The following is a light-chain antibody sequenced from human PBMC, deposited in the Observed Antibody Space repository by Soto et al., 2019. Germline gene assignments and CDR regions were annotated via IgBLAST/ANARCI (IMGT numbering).Light chain of an antibody. CDR2: DAS. V-gene: IGKV1-5*01. CDR3: QHYNGY. Sequence: DMPMTQSPTTLSASVGDGVTITCRASQNIRSWLAWYQQKPGKAPKVLIYDASTLESGVPSRFSGSGFGTEFTLTISSLQPDDFATYYCQHYNGYFGQGTKVDIK. J-gene: IGKJ2*01. CDR1: QNIRSW.